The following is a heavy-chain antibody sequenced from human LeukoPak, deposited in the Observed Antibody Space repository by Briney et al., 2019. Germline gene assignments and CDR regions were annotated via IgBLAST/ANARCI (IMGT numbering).Heavy chain of an antibody. V-gene: IGHV1-46*01. CDR1: GYTFTSYY. CDR2: IYPSGGTTT. D-gene: IGHD2-15*01. J-gene: IGHJ4*02. Sequence: ASVKVSCKASGYTFTSYYIHWVRQAPGQGLEWMGIIYPSGGTTTKYAQKFQGRVTMTRDTSTSTVYMELTSLRSDDTAVFYCARDFGTCNGGSCYSAPDYWGQGTLVTVSS. CDR3: ARDFGTCNGGSCYSAPDY.